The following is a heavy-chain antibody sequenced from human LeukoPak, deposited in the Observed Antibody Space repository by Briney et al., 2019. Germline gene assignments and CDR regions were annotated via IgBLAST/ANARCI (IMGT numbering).Heavy chain of an antibody. D-gene: IGHD1-1*01. CDR3: ARPPYIYPPVNGMDV. CDR2: ISSSSSTI. J-gene: IGHJ6*02. V-gene: IGHV3-48*04. CDR1: GFTFSSYS. Sequence: GGSLRLSCAASGFTFSSYSMNWVRQAPGKGLEWVSYISSSSSTIYYADSVKGRFTISRDNAKNSLYLQMNSLRAEDTAVYYCARPPYIYPPVNGMDVWGQGTTVTVSS.